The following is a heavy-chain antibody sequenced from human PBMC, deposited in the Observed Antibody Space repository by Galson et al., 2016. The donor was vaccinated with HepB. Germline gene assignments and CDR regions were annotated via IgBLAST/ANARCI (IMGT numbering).Heavy chain of an antibody. CDR3: AGGGYAWGGYPNDY. D-gene: IGHD3-16*02. J-gene: IGHJ4*02. CDR1: GFTFSRYS. CDR2: ITGSGDST. V-gene: IGHV3-23*01. Sequence: SLRLSCAASGFTFSRYSVTWVRQAPGKGLAWVSSITGSGDSTYYADSVKGRFTLSRDNSKNTVYLLMNSLRVEDTAGYCWAGGGYAWGGYPNDYWGQGTLVIVSS.